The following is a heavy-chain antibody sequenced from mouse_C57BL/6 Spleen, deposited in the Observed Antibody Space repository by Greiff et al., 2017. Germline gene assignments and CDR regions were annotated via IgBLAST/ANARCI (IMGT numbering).Heavy chain of an antibody. Sequence: EVMLVESGGGLVKPGGSLKLSCAASGFTFSDYGMHWVRQAPEKGLEWVAYISSGSSTIYYADTVKGRFTISRDNAKNTLFLQMTSLRSEDTAMYYCAREERDYAMDDWGQGTSVTVSS. J-gene: IGHJ4*01. CDR2: ISSGSSTI. V-gene: IGHV5-17*01. CDR3: AREERDYAMDD. CDR1: GFTFSDYG.